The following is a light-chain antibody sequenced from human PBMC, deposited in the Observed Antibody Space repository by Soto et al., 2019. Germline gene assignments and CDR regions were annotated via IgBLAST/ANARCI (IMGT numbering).Light chain of an antibody. CDR1: SSNIGAGYD. Sequence: QSVLKQPPSVSGAPGQRVTISCTGSSSNIGAGYDVHWYQQFPGTAPKLLIYGNSNRPSGVPDRFSGSKSGTSASLAITGLQAEDEADYYCQSYDSSQEVFGTGTKVTVL. V-gene: IGLV1-40*01. J-gene: IGLJ1*01. CDR2: GNS. CDR3: QSYDSSQEV.